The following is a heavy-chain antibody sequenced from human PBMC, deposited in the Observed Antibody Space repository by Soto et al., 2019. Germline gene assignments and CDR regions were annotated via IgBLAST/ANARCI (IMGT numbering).Heavy chain of an antibody. V-gene: IGHV3-48*02. J-gene: IGHJ6*02. CDR1: GFTFSNYN. Sequence: PGGSLRLSCAASGFTFSNYNMNWVRQAPGKGLEWVSYIGSRTTTIYYADSVKGRFTISRDNAENSLNLQMNSLRDEDTAVYYCARGKYYDYGMDVWGQGTTVTVSS. CDR2: IGSRTTTI. CDR3: ARGKYYDYGMDV.